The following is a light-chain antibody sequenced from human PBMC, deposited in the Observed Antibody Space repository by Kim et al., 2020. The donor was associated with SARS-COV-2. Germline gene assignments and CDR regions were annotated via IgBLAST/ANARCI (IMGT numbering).Light chain of an antibody. J-gene: IGKJ4*01. Sequence: SQGQRATLSCRASQSVTSSFLAWYQQKPGQAPRLLIYGASSRATGIADRFSGRGSGTDFTLTISRLQPEDFAVYYCQQYGDLPLTFGGGTKVDIK. CDR1: QSVTSSF. CDR2: GAS. CDR3: QQYGDLPLT. V-gene: IGKV3-20*01.